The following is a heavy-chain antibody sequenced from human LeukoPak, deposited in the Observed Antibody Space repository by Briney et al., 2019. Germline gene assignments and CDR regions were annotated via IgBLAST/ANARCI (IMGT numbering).Heavy chain of an antibody. V-gene: IGHV5-51*01. CDR3: ARRRGDGYNSPFDY. CDR2: IDPGDSET. D-gene: IGHD5-24*01. CDR1: GYRFTRHW. J-gene: IGHJ4*02. Sequence: LGESLKISCKGSGYRFTRHWIAWVRQMPGKGLQWMGIIDPGDSETRYSPSFQGQVTITADKSISTAYLQWSSLKASDTAMYYCARRRGDGYNSPFDYWGQGTLVTVPS.